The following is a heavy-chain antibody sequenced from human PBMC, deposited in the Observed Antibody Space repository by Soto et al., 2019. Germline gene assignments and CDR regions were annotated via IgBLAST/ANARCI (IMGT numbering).Heavy chain of an antibody. Sequence: EVQLLESGGGLVQPGGSLRLSCAASGFTFSSYAMSWVRQAPGKGLEWVSAISGSGGSTYYSDSVKGRFTISRDNSKNTLYLQMNSLRAEDTAVYYCAKARDWYDSNQTIDDWGQGTLVNVAS. V-gene: IGHV3-23*01. D-gene: IGHD3-22*01. J-gene: IGHJ4*02. CDR3: AKARDWYDSNQTIDD. CDR1: GFTFSSYA. CDR2: ISGSGGST.